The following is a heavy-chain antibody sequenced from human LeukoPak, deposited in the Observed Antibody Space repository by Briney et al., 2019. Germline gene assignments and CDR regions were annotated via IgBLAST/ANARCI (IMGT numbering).Heavy chain of an antibody. CDR2: ISWNSGSI. CDR3: ASNHRRYSSSSVEFDY. CDR1: GFTFDDYA. Sequence: GGSLRLSCAASGFTFDDYAMHWVRQAPGKGLEWVSGISWNSGSIGYADSVKGRFTISRDNAKNSLYLQMNSLRAEDTALYYCASNHRRYSSSSVEFDYWGQGTLVTVSS. D-gene: IGHD6-6*01. J-gene: IGHJ4*02. V-gene: IGHV3-9*01.